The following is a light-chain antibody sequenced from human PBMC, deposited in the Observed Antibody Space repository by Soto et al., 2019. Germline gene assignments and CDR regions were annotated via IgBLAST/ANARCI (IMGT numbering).Light chain of an antibody. CDR1: QSVSIN. J-gene: IGKJ1*01. Sequence: ELVMTQSPGTLSVSPGARATLSCRASQSVSINLAWYQQKPGQAPRLLIYDASTRATGIPDRFSGSVSGTDVTINISRLEPEDCAVYYGQQYGSSPGTFGQGTKVEIK. CDR2: DAS. V-gene: IGKV3-20*01. CDR3: QQYGSSPGT.